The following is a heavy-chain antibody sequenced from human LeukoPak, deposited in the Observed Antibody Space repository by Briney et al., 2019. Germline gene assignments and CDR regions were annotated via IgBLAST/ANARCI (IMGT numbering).Heavy chain of an antibody. CDR3: AKTVNFYDSRRLDY. J-gene: IGHJ4*02. Sequence: GGSLRLSCAASGFIFSNFWMSWGRQAPGKGLEWVANIKQDGSEKSYVDSVKGRFTISRDNSKNTLYLQTIRLTPKDTARYYCAKTVNFYDSRRLDYWGQGALVTVSS. CDR1: GFIFSNFW. CDR2: IKQDGSEK. V-gene: IGHV3-7*02. D-gene: IGHD3-22*01.